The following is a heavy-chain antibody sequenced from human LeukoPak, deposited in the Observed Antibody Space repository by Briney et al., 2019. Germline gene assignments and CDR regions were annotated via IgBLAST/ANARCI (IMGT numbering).Heavy chain of an antibody. CDR1: GYTFTSYG. V-gene: IGHV1-46*01. CDR2: ISPSGDNT. J-gene: IGHJ4*02. Sequence: ASVKVSCKASGYTFTSYGISWVRQAPGQGLEWMGIISPSGDNTDYAQKFQGRVIMTRDTSTSTAYMELSSLTSEDTAVYYCATAGAGIIGGQCFDYWGQGTVVTVSS. CDR3: ATAGAGIIGGQCFDY.